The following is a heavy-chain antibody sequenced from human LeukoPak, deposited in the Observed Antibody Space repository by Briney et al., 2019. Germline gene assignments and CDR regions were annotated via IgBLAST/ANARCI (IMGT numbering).Heavy chain of an antibody. CDR3: ARDPQPCVLSGPADP. D-gene: IGHD1-26*01. Sequence: PGGSLRLSCAASGFNFSSYAIHWVRQAPGKGLEWVAIISYDGSYENYGDSVKGRFTISRDNSKNTLYLQMNSPLTEDTAVYYCARDPQPCVLSGPADPWGQGTLVTVSS. V-gene: IGHV3-30*04. CDR1: GFNFSSYA. CDR2: ISYDGSYE. J-gene: IGHJ5*02.